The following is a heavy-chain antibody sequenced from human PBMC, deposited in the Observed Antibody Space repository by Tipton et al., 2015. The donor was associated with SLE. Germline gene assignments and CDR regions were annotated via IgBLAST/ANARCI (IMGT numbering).Heavy chain of an antibody. CDR3: AKVELVLGALDAFDI. D-gene: IGHD1-26*01. CDR1: GFTFSSYG. CDR2: IWYDGSNK. V-gene: IGHV3-33*06. Sequence: SLRLSCAASGFTFSSYGMHWVRQAPGKGLEWVAVIWYDGSNKYYADSVKGRFIISRDNSKNTLYLQMNSLRAEDTAVYYCAKVELVLGALDAFDIWGQGTMVTVSS. J-gene: IGHJ3*02.